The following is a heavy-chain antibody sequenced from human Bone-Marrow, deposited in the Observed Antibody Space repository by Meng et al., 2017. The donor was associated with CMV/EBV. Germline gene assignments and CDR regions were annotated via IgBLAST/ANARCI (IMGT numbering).Heavy chain of an antibody. Sequence: GGSLRLSCAASGFTFSSYAMSWVRQAPGKGLEWVSAISGSGGSTYYADSVKGRFTISRDNSKNTLYLQMNSLRAEDTAVYYCAKDEERELLGGSWHAFDIWGQGTMVTVSS. CDR1: GFTFSSYA. D-gene: IGHD1-26*01. CDR2: ISGSGGST. CDR3: AKDEERELLGGSWHAFDI. J-gene: IGHJ3*02. V-gene: IGHV3-23*01.